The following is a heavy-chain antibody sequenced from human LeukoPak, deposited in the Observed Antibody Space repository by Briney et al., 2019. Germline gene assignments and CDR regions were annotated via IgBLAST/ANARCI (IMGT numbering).Heavy chain of an antibody. Sequence: SVKVSCKASGGTFSSYAISWVRQAPGQGLEWMGGIIPIFGTANYAQKFQGRVTITTDESTSTAYMELSSLRSEDTAVYYRARAPGGGGNGDYYYYYYMDVWGKGTTVTVSS. D-gene: IGHD4-23*01. CDR1: GGTFSSYA. J-gene: IGHJ6*03. V-gene: IGHV1-69*05. CDR2: IIPIFGTA. CDR3: ARAPGGGGNGDYYYYYYMDV.